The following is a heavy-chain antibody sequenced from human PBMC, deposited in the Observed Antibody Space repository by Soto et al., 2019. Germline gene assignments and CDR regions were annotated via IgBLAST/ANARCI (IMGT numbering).Heavy chain of an antibody. CDR1: GFVFSDYA. V-gene: IGHV3-23*01. CDR2: ISAGGSDT. J-gene: IGHJ4*02. CDR3: ASVHIWCGSSSCYTEGFDS. D-gene: IGHD2-2*01. Sequence: EVQLLDSGGGWVQPGGSLRLSCVASGFVFSDYAMSWVRQAPGKGLEWVSAISAGGSDTYYADSVKGRFTVSRVNSKNTLYLQMNTLRAEDTARYYCASVHIWCGSSSCYTEGFDSWGEGTLVTVSS.